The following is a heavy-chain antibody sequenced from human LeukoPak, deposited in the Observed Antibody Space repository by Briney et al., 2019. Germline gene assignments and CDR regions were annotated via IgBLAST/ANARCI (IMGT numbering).Heavy chain of an antibody. Sequence: GGSLRLSCAASGFTFSSYAMSWVRQAPGKGLEWVSAVSGSGGSTYYADSVKGRFTISRDNSKNTLYLQMNSLRAEDKAVYYCAKDLVMTTVVRGENWFDPWGRGTLVTVSS. J-gene: IGHJ5*02. CDR1: GFTFSSYA. CDR2: VSGSGGST. V-gene: IGHV3-23*01. CDR3: AKDLVMTTVVRGENWFDP. D-gene: IGHD4-23*01.